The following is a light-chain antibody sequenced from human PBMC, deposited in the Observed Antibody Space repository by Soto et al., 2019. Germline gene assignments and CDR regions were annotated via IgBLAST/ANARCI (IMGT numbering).Light chain of an antibody. CDR3: QQSSSTPYT. V-gene: IGKV1-39*01. CDR2: IAS. J-gene: IGKJ2*01. CDR1: QNIGNY. Sequence: DIQMTQFPSSLSASVGDRVTITCRASQNIGNYLNWYQQKPGKAPKLLIYIASNLQSGVLSRFSGRDSGTHFTLTISSLQPEDFATYYCQQSSSTPYTFGQGTKVDIK.